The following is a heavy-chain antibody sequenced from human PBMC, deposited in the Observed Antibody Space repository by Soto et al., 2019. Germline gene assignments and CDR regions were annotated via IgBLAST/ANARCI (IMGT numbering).Heavy chain of an antibody. J-gene: IGHJ3*02. CDR3: TTDLAFDI. Sequence: PEESLRLSCAASSGFTFSSAWMSWVRQAPGKGLEWVGRIKSKTDGGTTDYAAPVKGRFTISRDDAKTTVNLQMNSLKTEDTGVYYCTTDLAFDIWGQGTMVTVSS. CDR1: SGFTFSSAW. CDR2: IKSKTDGGTT. V-gene: IGHV3-15*01.